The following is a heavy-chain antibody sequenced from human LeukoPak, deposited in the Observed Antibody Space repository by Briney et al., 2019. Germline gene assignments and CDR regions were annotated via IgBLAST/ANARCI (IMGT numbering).Heavy chain of an antibody. V-gene: IGHV4-59*08. CDR1: GGSINNYY. CDR2: IHFSGSS. Sequence: SETLSLTCTVSGGSINNYYWNWIRQPPGKGLEWIGYIHFSGSSRYNPSLKSRVTMSLDTSKNELSLNLSSATAADTAVYYCAGRSAVTVSGFDYWGQGTLVTVSS. D-gene: IGHD3-10*01. CDR3: AGRSAVTVSGFDY. J-gene: IGHJ4*02.